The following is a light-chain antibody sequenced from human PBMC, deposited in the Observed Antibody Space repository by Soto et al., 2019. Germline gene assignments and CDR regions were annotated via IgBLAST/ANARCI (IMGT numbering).Light chain of an antibody. CDR1: QSINSW. V-gene: IGKV1-5*03. CDR2: KAS. J-gene: IGKJ2*01. Sequence: DIQMTQSPSTLSASVGDRVTITCRASQSINSWLAWYQQKPGKAPNVLIYKASSLESGVPSRFSGSGSGTDFTLTITSLQPDDFATYYCQQCYHYPYTYGQGTKLEIK. CDR3: QQCYHYPYT.